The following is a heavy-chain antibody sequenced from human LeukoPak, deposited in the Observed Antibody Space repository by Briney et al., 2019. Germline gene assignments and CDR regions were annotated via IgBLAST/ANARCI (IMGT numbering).Heavy chain of an antibody. CDR2: FDPEDGET. D-gene: IGHD6-13*01. J-gene: IGHJ4*02. CDR3: ARDGSGSSSWEGYFDY. CDR1: GYTLTELS. Sequence: GASVKVSCKVSGYTLTELSMHWVRQAPGKGVEWMGGFDPEDGETIYAQKFQGRVTMTEDTSTDTAYMELSSLRSEDTAVYYCARDGSGSSSWEGYFDYWGQGTLVTVSS. V-gene: IGHV1-24*01.